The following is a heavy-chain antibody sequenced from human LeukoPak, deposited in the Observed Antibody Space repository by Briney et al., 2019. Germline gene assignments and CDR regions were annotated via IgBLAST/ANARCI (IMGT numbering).Heavy chain of an antibody. Sequence: ASVKVSCKASGYTFTSYGINWVRQATGQGLEWMGWMNPNSGNTGYAQKFQGRVTMTRNTSISTAYMELSSLKASDTAMYYCARVGATQGGGYYFDYWGQGTLVTVSS. D-gene: IGHD1-26*01. CDR2: MNPNSGNT. J-gene: IGHJ4*02. CDR1: GYTFTSYG. CDR3: ARVGATQGGGYYFDY. V-gene: IGHV1-8*01.